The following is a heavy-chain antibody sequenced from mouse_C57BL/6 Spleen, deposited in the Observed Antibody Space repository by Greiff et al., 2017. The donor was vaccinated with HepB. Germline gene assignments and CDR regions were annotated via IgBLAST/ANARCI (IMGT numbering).Heavy chain of an antibody. D-gene: IGHD1-1*01. CDR1: GYTFTDHT. J-gene: IGHJ4*01. V-gene: IGHV1-78*01. CDR2: IYPRDGST. CDR3: AMEAEYYGSSYAMGY. Sequence: VQLQESDAELVKPGASVKISCKVSGYTFTDHTIHWMKQRPEQGLEWIGYIYPRDGSTKYNEKFKGKATLTADKSSSTAYMQLNSLTSEDSAVYFCAMEAEYYGSSYAMGYWGPGTSVTVAS.